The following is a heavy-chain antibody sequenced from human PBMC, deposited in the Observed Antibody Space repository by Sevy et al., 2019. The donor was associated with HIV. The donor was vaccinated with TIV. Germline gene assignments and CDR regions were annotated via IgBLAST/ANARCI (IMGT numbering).Heavy chain of an antibody. CDR2: MSAKSGNT. J-gene: IGHJ6*02. D-gene: IGHD2-8*02. CDR1: GYTFTSYD. V-gene: IGHV1-8*01. Sequence: ASVKVSCKTSGYTFTSYDIHWVRQATGQGLEWMGWMSAKSGNTGDAQKFQGRVSMTRDTSISTAYMELSSLRSEDTAVYYCARWWGTSYYYYYAMDVWGQGTRVTVSS. CDR3: ARWWGTSYYYYYAMDV.